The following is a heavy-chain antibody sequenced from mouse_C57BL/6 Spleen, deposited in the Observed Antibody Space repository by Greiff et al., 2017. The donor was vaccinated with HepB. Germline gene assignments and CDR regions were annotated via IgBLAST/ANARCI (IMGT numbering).Heavy chain of an antibody. CDR2: IDPENGDT. CDR1: GFNIKDDY. CDR3: TRSTMVTTGCAH. Sequence: VQLQQSGAELVRPGASVKLSCTASGFNIKDDYMHWVKQRPEQGLEWIGWIDPENGDTEYASKFQGKATITADTSSNTAYLQLSSLTSEDTAVYYGTRSTMVTTGCAHWGQGTLVTVSA. D-gene: IGHD2-2*01. V-gene: IGHV14-4*01. J-gene: IGHJ3*01.